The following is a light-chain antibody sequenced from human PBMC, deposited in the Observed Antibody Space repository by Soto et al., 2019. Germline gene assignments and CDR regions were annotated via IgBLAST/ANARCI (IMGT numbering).Light chain of an antibody. V-gene: IGLV2-14*01. Sequence: QSALTQPASVSGSPGQSITISCTGSSSDVGNYDYVSWYQQRPGKAPKLIIYGVTTRPSGVSNRFSGSKSGNTASLTISGLQAEDEADYYCSSYTSTGTLGVFGGGTKLTVL. CDR1: SSDVGNYDY. CDR2: GVT. J-gene: IGLJ3*02. CDR3: SSYTSTGTLGV.